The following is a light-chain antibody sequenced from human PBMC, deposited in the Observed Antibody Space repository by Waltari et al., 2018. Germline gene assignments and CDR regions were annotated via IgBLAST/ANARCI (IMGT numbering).Light chain of an antibody. CDR3: QSYDSSLSGSWV. V-gene: IGLV1-40*01. Sequence: QSVLTQPPSVSGAPGQRVTLSCTGSSSNLGAGYDVHWCQQLPGTAPKLLIYGNSNRPSGVPDRFSGSKSGTSASLAITGLQAEDEADYYCQSYDSSLSGSWVFGGGTKLTVL. CDR2: GNS. CDR1: SSNLGAGYD. J-gene: IGLJ2*01.